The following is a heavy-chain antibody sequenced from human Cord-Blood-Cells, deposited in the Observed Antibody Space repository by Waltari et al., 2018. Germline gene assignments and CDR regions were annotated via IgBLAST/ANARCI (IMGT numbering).Heavy chain of an antibody. D-gene: IGHD3-22*01. CDR2: IIPILSIA. CDR1: GGTFSSYA. Sequence: QVQLVQSGAEVKKPGSSVKVSCKASGGTFSSYAISWGRQAPGQGLEWMGGIIPILSIANYAQKFQGRVTITADKSTSTAYMELSSLRSEDTAVYYCARERYYDSSGYYWGQGTLVTVSS. J-gene: IGHJ4*02. CDR3: ARERYYDSSGYY. V-gene: IGHV1-69*10.